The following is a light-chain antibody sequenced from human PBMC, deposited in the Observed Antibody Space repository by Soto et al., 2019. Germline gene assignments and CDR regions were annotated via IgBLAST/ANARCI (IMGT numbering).Light chain of an antibody. CDR3: CSYAGNYKYV. V-gene: IGLV2-11*01. CDR1: SSNVGAYNF. J-gene: IGLJ1*01. Sequence: QSVLTQPHSVSGSPGQSVTISCTGTSSNVGAYNFASWYQQRPGTAPRLIIYDVNKRPSGVPDRFSGSKSGNTASLTISGLQAEDEADYSCCSYAGNYKYVFGSGTKVTVL. CDR2: DVN.